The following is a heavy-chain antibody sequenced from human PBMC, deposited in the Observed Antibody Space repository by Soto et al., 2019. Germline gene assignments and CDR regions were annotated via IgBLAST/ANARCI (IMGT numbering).Heavy chain of an antibody. J-gene: IGHJ6*03. CDR2: IRSKPNNYAT. V-gene: IGHV3-73*01. D-gene: IGHD3-3*01. CDR3: SRQASDFWSGKPQYYMDV. CDR1: GFTFSGSA. Sequence: EVQLVESGGGLVQPGGSLKLSCAASGFTFSGSAMHWVRQASGKGLEWVGRIRSKPNNYATAYGASVTGRFTISRDDSKNTAYLQMNSLNTEDTAVYYCSRQASDFWSGKPQYYMDVWGKVSTVTVSS.